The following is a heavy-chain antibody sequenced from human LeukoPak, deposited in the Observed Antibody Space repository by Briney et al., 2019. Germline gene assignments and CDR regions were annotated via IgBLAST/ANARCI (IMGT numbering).Heavy chain of an antibody. J-gene: IGHJ3*02. CDR1: GGSISTYY. D-gene: IGHD5-18*01. V-gene: IGHV4-59*01. CDR3: ARSRSGYSYDHAAFEI. Sequence: SETLPLTCTVSGGSISTYYWSWIRQPPGKGLEWIAYIDYRGSTTYNPSLRSRVTISVDTSRNRFSLKLSSVTAADTAVYYCARSRSGYSYDHAAFEIWGQGTMVTVSS. CDR2: IDYRGST.